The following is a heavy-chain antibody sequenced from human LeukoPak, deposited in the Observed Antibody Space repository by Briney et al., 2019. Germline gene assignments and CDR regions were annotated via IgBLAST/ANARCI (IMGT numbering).Heavy chain of an antibody. V-gene: IGHV3-23*01. D-gene: IGHD3-22*01. CDR3: AKGAMHYYDSSGYNYFDS. CDR2: ITASGGST. J-gene: IGHJ4*02. CDR1: GFTFSSYA. Sequence: GGSLPHSRVGSGFTFSSYAMNWVRQAPGKGLEWVSGITASGGSTYYTDSVKGRFTISRDNSKNTLFMQMNSLRAEDTAVYYCAKGAMHYYDSSGYNYFDSWGQTMVIVVSS.